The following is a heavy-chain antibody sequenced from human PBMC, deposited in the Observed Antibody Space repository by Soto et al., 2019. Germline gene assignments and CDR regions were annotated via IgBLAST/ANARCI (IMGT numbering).Heavy chain of an antibody. CDR3: ARGAVTGTSLFDY. CDR2: INKNGFTI. D-gene: IGHD6-19*01. CDR1: GFTLTTYS. J-gene: IGHJ4*02. V-gene: IGHV3-48*02. Sequence: GGSLRLSCAVSGFTLTTYSMNWVRQAPGKGLEWISFINKNGFTIYYADSVKGRFTISRDYAKNSLYLQMDSLRHEDTAVYYCARGAVTGTSLFDYWGLGTLVTVST.